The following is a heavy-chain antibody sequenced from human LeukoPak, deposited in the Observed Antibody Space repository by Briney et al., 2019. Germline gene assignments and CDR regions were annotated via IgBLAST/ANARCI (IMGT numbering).Heavy chain of an antibody. Sequence: PSETLSLTCAVYGGSFSGYYWSWIRQPPGKGLEWIGEINHSGSTNYNPSLKSRVTISVDTSKNQFSLKLSSVTAADTAVYYCARANSHYGDIFDYWGQGTLVTVSS. V-gene: IGHV4-34*01. CDR3: ARANSHYGDIFDY. CDR2: INHSGST. D-gene: IGHD4-17*01. CDR1: GGSFSGYY. J-gene: IGHJ4*02.